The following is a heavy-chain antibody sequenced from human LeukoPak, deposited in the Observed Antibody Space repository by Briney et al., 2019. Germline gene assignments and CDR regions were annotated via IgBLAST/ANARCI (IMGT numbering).Heavy chain of an antibody. D-gene: IGHD6-19*01. CDR2: TYYRSKWYN. J-gene: IGHJ3*02. CDR3: ARRGSGGIAVAGSNSFAFDI. V-gene: IGHV6-1*01. CDR1: GGSVSSNSVA. Sequence: SQTLSLTCVISGGSVSSNSVAWNWIRQSPSRGLEWLGRTYYRSKWYNDYAISVRSRITINPDTSMNQFSLQLNSVTPEDTAVYYCARRGSGGIAVAGSNSFAFDIWGQGTMVTVSS.